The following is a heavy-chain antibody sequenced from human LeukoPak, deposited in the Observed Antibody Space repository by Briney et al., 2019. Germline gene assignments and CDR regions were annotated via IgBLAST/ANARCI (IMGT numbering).Heavy chain of an antibody. CDR3: ASAPFFCSGGSCPYYMDV. V-gene: IGHV3-33*01. CDR1: GFVFSSFA. Sequence: GGSLRLSCAASGFVFSSFAMHWVRQAPGKGLEWVATIWDDGSYKHHTDSVKGRFTITRDNSNNTLYLQMNGLRAEDTAVYYCASAPFFCSGGSCPYYMDVWGKGTLVTVSS. J-gene: IGHJ6*03. D-gene: IGHD2-15*01. CDR2: IWDDGSYK.